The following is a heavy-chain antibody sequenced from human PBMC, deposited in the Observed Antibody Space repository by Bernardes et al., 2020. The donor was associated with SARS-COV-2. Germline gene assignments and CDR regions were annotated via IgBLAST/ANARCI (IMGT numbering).Heavy chain of an antibody. D-gene: IGHD3-10*01. CDR1: GGSITSSNW. Sequence: SETLSLTCAVSGGSITSSNWWNWVRQPPGKGLEWIGEISPGGSTNYNPSLESRVTISVDESKNQLSLKVSAVTAADTAMYYCARSIPMLRGVFDNWGQGTLVTVSS. J-gene: IGHJ4*02. CDR2: ISPGGST. V-gene: IGHV4-4*02. CDR3: ARSIPMLRGVFDN.